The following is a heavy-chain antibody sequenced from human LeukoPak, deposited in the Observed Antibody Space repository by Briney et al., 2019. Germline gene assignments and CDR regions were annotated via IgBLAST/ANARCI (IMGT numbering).Heavy chain of an antibody. CDR2: IRSKADSYAT. J-gene: IGHJ4*02. D-gene: IGHD1-26*01. CDR3: TGVGATSDY. CDR1: GFTFSGSA. V-gene: IGHV3-73*01. Sequence: SGGSLRLSCAASGFTFSGSAIYWVCQASGKGLEWVGLIRSKADSYATAYAASVKGRFTISRDDSRNTAYLQMNSLKTEDTAVYYCTGVGATSDYWGQGTLVTVSS.